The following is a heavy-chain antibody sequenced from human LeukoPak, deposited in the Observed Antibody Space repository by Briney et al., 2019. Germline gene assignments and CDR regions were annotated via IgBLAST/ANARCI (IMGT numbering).Heavy chain of an antibody. D-gene: IGHD3-10*01. Sequence: ASETLSLTCTVAGGSISSYYWSWIRQPPGKGLEWIGYIYYSGSTNYNPSLKSRVTISVDTSKNQFSLKLSSVTAADTAVYYCARTYTPDYGSGSYPDNWFDPWGQGTLVTVSS. CDR1: GGSISSYY. CDR3: ARTYTPDYGSGSYPDNWFDP. J-gene: IGHJ5*02. CDR2: IYYSGST. V-gene: IGHV4-59*08.